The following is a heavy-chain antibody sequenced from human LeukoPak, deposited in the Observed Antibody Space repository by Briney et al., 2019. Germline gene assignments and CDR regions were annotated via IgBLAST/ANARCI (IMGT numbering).Heavy chain of an antibody. CDR2: ISGDGTGT. V-gene: IGHV3-43*02. Sequence: GGSLRLSCAASGFTFPAYAMHWVRHAPGRGLEWVSLISGDGTGTYYADSVKGRFTISRDNAKNSLYLQMNSLRAEDTAVYYCATGGYCSGGSCSYYFDYWGQGTLVTVSS. J-gene: IGHJ4*02. CDR1: GFTFPAYA. D-gene: IGHD2-15*01. CDR3: ATGGYCSGGSCSYYFDY.